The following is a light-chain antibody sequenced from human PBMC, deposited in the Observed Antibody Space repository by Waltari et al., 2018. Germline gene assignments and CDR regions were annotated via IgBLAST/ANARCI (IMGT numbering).Light chain of an antibody. Sequence: EIVLTQSQGTLSLSPGERATLSCRPSQSISRALAWYQQKPGQAPRLLIYGASNRATGIPDRFSGSGSRTDFSLTISSLEPEDFAVYYCQHYLRLPATFGQGTKVEIK. CDR1: QSISRA. CDR2: GAS. CDR3: QHYLRLPAT. J-gene: IGKJ1*01. V-gene: IGKV3-20*01.